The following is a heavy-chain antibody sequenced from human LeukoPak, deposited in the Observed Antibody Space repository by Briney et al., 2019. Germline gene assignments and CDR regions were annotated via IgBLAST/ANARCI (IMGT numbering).Heavy chain of an antibody. CDR3: ARETPLAH. J-gene: IGHJ4*02. CDR2: IYYSGST. Sequence: SETLSLTCTVSGGSISSYYWSWIRQPPGKGLEWIGYIYYSGSTNYNPSLKSRVTISVDTSKNQFSLKLSSVTAADTAVYYCARETPLAHWGQGTLVTVSS. CDR1: GGSISSYY. V-gene: IGHV4-59*12.